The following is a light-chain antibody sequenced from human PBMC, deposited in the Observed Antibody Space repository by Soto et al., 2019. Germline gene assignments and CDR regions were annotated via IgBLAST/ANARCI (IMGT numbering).Light chain of an antibody. V-gene: IGKV3-20*01. CDR2: GAS. J-gene: IGKJ2*01. Sequence: EIVLTQSPGTLSLSPGERATLSCRASQSVSSSYLAWYQQKPGQAPRLLIYGASSRATGIPDRFSGSGSGTDFTLTISRLEPEDFAVYYCQQYGSCGVTFGQGTKLEIK. CDR3: QQYGSCGVT. CDR1: QSVSSSY.